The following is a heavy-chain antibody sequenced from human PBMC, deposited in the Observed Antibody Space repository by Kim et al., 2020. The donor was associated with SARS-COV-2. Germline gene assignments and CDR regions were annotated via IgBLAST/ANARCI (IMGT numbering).Heavy chain of an antibody. D-gene: IGHD3-10*01. CDR1: GYTFTSYY. CDR2: INPSGGST. Sequence: ASVKVSCKASGYTFTSYYMHWVRQAPGQGLEWMGIINPSGGSTSYAQKFQGRVTMTRDTSTSTVYMELSSLRSEDTAVYYCARDQIHPAGNGSGPGFWFDPWGQGTLVTVSS. CDR3: ARDQIHPAGNGSGPGFWFDP. J-gene: IGHJ5*02. V-gene: IGHV1-46*01.